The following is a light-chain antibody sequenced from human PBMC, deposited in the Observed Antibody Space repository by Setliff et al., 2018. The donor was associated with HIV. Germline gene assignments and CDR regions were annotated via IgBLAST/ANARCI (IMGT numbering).Light chain of an antibody. CDR2: ELS. Sequence: QSALTQPPSASGSPGQSVAISCTGTSSDIGSHNHVSWYQQYPGKAPKLMIYELSQRPSGVPDRFSGSKSGNTASLTVSGLQAEDEADYYCASYAGSNNVVFGGGTKVTVL. V-gene: IGLV2-8*01. J-gene: IGLJ2*01. CDR3: ASYAGSNNVV. CDR1: SSDIGSHNH.